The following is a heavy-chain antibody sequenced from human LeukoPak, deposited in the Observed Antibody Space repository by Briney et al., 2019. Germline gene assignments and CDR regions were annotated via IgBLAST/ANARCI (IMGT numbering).Heavy chain of an antibody. D-gene: IGHD3-10*01. J-gene: IGHJ5*02. V-gene: IGHV4-61*01. Sequence: PSQTLSLTCTVSGGSISSGSYYWSWIRQPPGKGLEWIGYIYYSGSTNYNPSLKSRVTISVDTSKNQFSLKLSSMTAADTAVYYCARTYYYGSGRNWFDPWGQGTLVTVSS. CDR3: ARTYYYGSGRNWFDP. CDR1: GGSISSGSYY. CDR2: IYYSGST.